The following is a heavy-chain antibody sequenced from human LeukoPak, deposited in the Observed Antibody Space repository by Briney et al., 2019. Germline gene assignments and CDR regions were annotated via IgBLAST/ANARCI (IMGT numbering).Heavy chain of an antibody. D-gene: IGHD3-10*01. J-gene: IGHJ5*02. Sequence: ASVKVSCKASGYTFTSYGISWVRQAPGQGLEWMGWISAYNGNTNYAQKLQGRVTMTTDTSTSTAYMELRSLRSDDTAVYYCARHVLFSTSYSYWFDPWGQGTLVTVSS. CDR1: GYTFTSYG. CDR2: ISAYNGNT. V-gene: IGHV1-18*01. CDR3: ARHVLFSTSYSYWFDP.